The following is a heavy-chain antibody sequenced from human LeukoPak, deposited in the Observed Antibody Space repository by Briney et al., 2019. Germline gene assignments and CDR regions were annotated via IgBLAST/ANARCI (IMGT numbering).Heavy chain of an antibody. Sequence: SQTLSLTCTVSGGSIGSGDYYWSWIRQPPGKGLEWIGYIYYSGSTYYNPSLKSRVTISVDTAKNQFSLKLSSVTAADTAVYYCARRGYYDSSGHPSGAFDIWGQGTMVTVSS. CDR1: GGSIGSGDYY. D-gene: IGHD3-22*01. CDR2: IYYSGST. CDR3: ARRGYYDSSGHPSGAFDI. J-gene: IGHJ3*02. V-gene: IGHV4-30-4*08.